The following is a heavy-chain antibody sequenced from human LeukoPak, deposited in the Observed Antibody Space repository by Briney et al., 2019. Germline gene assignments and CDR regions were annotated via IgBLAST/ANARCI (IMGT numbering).Heavy chain of an antibody. V-gene: IGHV4-59*01. Sequence: SETLSLTCTASGGSISNYYWSWIRQPPGKGLEWIGYIYYSGSTNYNPSLKSRVTISVDTSKNQFSLKLNSVTAADTAVYYCARVFDSGSQAYFYYMDVWGKGTTVTIFS. CDR2: IYYSGST. D-gene: IGHD3-10*01. CDR3: ARVFDSGSQAYFYYMDV. J-gene: IGHJ6*03. CDR1: GGSISNYY.